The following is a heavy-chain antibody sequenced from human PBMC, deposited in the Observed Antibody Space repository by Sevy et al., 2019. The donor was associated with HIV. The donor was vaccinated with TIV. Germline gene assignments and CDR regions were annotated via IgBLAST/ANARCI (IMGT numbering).Heavy chain of an antibody. CDR3: ARGIGYSGYETDY. CDR1: GFTFSSYA. Sequence: GGSLRLSCAASGFTFSSYAMSWVRQAPGKGLEWVSAISGSGISTYYADSVKGRFTHSRDNSKNKLYLQMNNLRAEDTTEFYSARGIGYSGYETDYWGQGTLVTVSS. CDR2: ISGSGIST. J-gene: IGHJ4*02. V-gene: IGHV3-23*01. D-gene: IGHD5-12*01.